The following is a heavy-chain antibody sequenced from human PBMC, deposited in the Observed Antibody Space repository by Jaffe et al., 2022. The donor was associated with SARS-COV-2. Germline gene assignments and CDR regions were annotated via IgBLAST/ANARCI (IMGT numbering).Heavy chain of an antibody. CDR3: AKYVLQDYKHYNAMDV. V-gene: IGHV3-23*01. CDR2: ISGSGGRT. J-gene: IGHJ6*02. Sequence: EVQVLESGGGLVQPGGSLRLSCAASGFTFSTYDMGWVRQAPGKGLEWVSGISGSGGRTYYGDSVKGRLTISRDNSKNTLYLQMNSLRVEDTAVYYCAKYVLQDYKHYNAMDVWGQGTTVTVS. CDR1: GFTFSTYD. D-gene: IGHD1-20*01.